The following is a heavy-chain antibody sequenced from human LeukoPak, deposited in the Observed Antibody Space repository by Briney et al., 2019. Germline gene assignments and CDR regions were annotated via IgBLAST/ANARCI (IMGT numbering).Heavy chain of an antibody. CDR3: ARGGWSLDY. CDR1: GDSISSHY. CDR2: IHYSGTT. D-gene: IGHD6-19*01. V-gene: IGHV4-59*11. Sequence: PSETLSLTCSVSGDSISSHYWTWIRQPPGKGLEWIGYIHYSGTTNYNPSLKRRITTSLDTPKNQFSLKLNSVTAADTAVYYCARGGWSLDYWGQGTLVTVSS. J-gene: IGHJ4*02.